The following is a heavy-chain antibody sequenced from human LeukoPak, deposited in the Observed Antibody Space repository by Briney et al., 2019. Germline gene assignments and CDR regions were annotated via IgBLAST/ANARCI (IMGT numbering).Heavy chain of an antibody. V-gene: IGHV3-7*01. CDR2: INQDGSKE. CDR1: GFIFSNYW. Sequence: GGSLRLSCTATGFIFSNYWMTWVRQAPGKGLEWVAQINQDGSKEYYIDSVKARFSISRDNARNSLSLQMNSLRAEDTAVYYCVRDGGVSGYDLLDYWGQGTLVTVSS. D-gene: IGHD5-12*01. CDR3: VRDGGVSGYDLLDY. J-gene: IGHJ4*02.